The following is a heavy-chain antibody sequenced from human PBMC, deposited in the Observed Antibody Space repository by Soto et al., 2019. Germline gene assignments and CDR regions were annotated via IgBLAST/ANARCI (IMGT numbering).Heavy chain of an antibody. Sequence: GGSLRLSCAASGFTFSSYWMSWVRQAPGKGLEWVANIKQDGSEKYYVDSVKGRFTISRDNAKNSLYLQMNSLRAEDTAVYYCARDLSITIFGVVITNWFDPWGQGTLVTVSS. V-gene: IGHV3-7*01. CDR1: GFTFSSYW. CDR3: ARDLSITIFGVVITNWFDP. J-gene: IGHJ5*02. CDR2: IKQDGSEK. D-gene: IGHD3-3*01.